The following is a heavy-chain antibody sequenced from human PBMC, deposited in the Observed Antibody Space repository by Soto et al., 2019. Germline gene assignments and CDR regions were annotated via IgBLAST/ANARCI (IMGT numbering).Heavy chain of an antibody. CDR2: IWYDGSNK. CDR3: AREKFDFSAYYYYYYGMDV. J-gene: IGHJ6*02. CDR1: GFTFSSYG. D-gene: IGHD3-3*01. Sequence: GGSLRLSCAASGFTFSSYGMHWVRQAPGKGLEWVAVIWYDGSNKYYADSVKGRFTISRDNSKNTLYLQMNSLRAEDTAVYYCAREKFDFSAYYYYYYGMDVWGQGTTVTVSS. V-gene: IGHV3-33*01.